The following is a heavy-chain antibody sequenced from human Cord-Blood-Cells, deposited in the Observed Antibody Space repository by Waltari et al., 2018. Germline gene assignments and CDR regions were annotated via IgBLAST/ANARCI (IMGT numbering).Heavy chain of an antibody. D-gene: IGHD6-19*01. CDR3: ARAIGSSGWYFDY. J-gene: IGHJ4*02. CDR1: GGSFRGYS. V-gene: IGHV4-34*01. CDR2: INHSGST. Sequence: QVQLQQWAAGLMTPSETLSLTCAVYGGSFRGYSWSWIRQPPGKGLEWIGKINHSGSTNYNPSLKSRVTISVDTSKNQFSLKLSSVTAADTAVYYCARAIGSSGWYFDYWGQGTLVTVSS.